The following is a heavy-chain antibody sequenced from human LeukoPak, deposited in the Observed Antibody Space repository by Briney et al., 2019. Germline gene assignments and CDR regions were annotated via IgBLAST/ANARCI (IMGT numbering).Heavy chain of an antibody. V-gene: IGHV4-39*07. J-gene: IGHJ4*02. D-gene: IGHD5-18*01. Sequence: SETLSLTCTVSGGSISSGSYYWGWIRQPPGRGLEWIGSIYYSGSTYYNPSLKSRVTISVDTSKNQFSLKLSSVTAADTAVYYCARDWGAYSYGYFDYWGQGTLVTVSS. CDR1: GGSISSGSYY. CDR2: IYYSGST. CDR3: ARDWGAYSYGYFDY.